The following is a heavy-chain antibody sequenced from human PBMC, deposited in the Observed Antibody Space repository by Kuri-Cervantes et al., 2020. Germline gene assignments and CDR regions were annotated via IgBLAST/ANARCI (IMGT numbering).Heavy chain of an antibody. Sequence: LSLTCAASGFTFSGYWMSWVRQAPGKGLEWVANIKQDGGEKYYVDSVKGRFTISRDNAKNSLYLQMNSLRAEDTAVYFCTNWRGGGDYWGQGTLVTVSS. V-gene: IGHV3-7*01. CDR1: GFTFSGYW. CDR2: IKQDGGEK. D-gene: IGHD3-10*01. J-gene: IGHJ4*02. CDR3: TNWRGGGDY.